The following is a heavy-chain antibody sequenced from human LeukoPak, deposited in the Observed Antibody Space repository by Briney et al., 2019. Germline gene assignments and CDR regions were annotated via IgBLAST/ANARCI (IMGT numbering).Heavy chain of an antibody. CDR2: IRSKAYGGTT. Sequence: GGSLRLSCTASGFSFGDYAMSWFRQAPGKGLEWMGFIRSKAYGGTTEYAASVKGRFTISRDDSKSIAYLQMNSLKTEDTAVYYCTRDFSDSSSWYPHYYYYYYMDVWGKGTTVTVSS. CDR1: GFSFGDYA. V-gene: IGHV3-49*03. D-gene: IGHD6-13*01. CDR3: TRDFSDSSSWYPHYYYYYYMDV. J-gene: IGHJ6*03.